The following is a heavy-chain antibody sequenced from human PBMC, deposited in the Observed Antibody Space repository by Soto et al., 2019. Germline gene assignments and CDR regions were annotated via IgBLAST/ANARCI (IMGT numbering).Heavy chain of an antibody. V-gene: IGHV4-34*01. CDR2: INQSGST. D-gene: IGHD3-16*01. J-gene: IGHJ3*02. CDR3: VWGSSFDAFDI. CDR1: GGSFSGYY. Sequence: QVQLQQWGAGLLKPSETLSLTCAVYGGSFSGYYWSWIRQPPGKGLEWIGEINQSGSTTYNPSLKSRVTISVDTSKNQFSLKLSSVTAADTAVYYCVWGSSFDAFDIWGQGTMVTVSS.